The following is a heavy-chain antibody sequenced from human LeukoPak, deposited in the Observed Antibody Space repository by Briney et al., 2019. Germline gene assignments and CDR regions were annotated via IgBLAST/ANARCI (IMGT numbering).Heavy chain of an antibody. J-gene: IGHJ4*02. V-gene: IGHV3-23*01. CDR2: ITSGHST. D-gene: IGHD2-2*01. CDR3: AKDYPECTGTSCSGEAFFDY. Sequence: GGSLRLSCAASRFAFSNYAMSWVRQAAGKGLEWVSGITSGHSTFYADSVKGRFTISRDNSKNTVYLQMNSLRAEDTAVYYCAKDYPECTGTSCSGEAFFDYWGQGTLVTVSS. CDR1: RFAFSNYA.